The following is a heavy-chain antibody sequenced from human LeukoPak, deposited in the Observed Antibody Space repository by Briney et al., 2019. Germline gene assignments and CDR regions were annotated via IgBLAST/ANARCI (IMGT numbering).Heavy chain of an antibody. CDR2: IRDSDEA. CDR3: ARDRAALQDWVEFDP. D-gene: IGHD3/OR15-3a*01. Sequence: PGGSLRLSCAVSGFRVSDYYMSWVRQAPGKGLEWVGLIRDSDEAFYADFVRGRFAISRDESENTLYLQMNSLRVEDTAVYFCARDRAALQDWVEFDPWGQGTPVIVSS. CDR1: GFRVSDYY. J-gene: IGHJ5*02. V-gene: IGHV3-66*03.